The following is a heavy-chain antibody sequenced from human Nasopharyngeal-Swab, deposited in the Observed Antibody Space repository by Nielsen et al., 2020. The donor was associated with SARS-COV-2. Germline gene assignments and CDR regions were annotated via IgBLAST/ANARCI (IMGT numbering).Heavy chain of an antibody. CDR3: ARVWTYNWFDP. Sequence: ASVKVSCKASGYTFTSYAMHWLRQAPGQRLEWMGWINAGNGNTKYSQKFQGRVTITRDTSASTAYMELSSLRSEDTAVYYCARVWTYNWFDPWGQGTLVTVSS. V-gene: IGHV1-3*01. CDR1: GYTFTSYA. D-gene: IGHD1-1*01. J-gene: IGHJ5*02. CDR2: INAGNGNT.